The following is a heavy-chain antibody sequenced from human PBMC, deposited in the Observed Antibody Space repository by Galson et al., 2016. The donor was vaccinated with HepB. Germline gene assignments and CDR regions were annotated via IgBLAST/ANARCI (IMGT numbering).Heavy chain of an antibody. J-gene: IGHJ6*02. D-gene: IGHD3-16*02. V-gene: IGHV4-31*03. CDR3: ARGRVMVTFGGVFATYGLDV. CDR2: IYYNGSI. Sequence: TLSLTCTVSGGSIRSTGFYWSWIRQHPEKGLEYIGYIYYNGSIYYTPSLKSRLSLSIDTSQNQFSLKLRSVTAADTAVYYCARGRVMVTFGGVFATYGLDVWGPGTTVIVSS. CDR1: GGSIRSTGFY.